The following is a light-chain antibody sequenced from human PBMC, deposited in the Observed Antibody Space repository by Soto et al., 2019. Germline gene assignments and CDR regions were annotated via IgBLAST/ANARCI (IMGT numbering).Light chain of an antibody. V-gene: IGLV1-51*02. CDR1: SSDIGKNY. CDR2: ENS. CDR3: GTWDGSLSAWV. J-gene: IGLJ3*02. Sequence: QSVLPQPPSVSAAPGQRVTISCSGSSSDIGKNYVSWYQQLPGAAPKLLMYENSKRPSGIPDRFSGSKSGTSAALGITGLQTGDEADYFCGTWDGSLSAWVFGGGTKLTVL.